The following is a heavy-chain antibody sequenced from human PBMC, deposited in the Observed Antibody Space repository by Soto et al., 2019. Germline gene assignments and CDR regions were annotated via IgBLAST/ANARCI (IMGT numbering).Heavy chain of an antibody. CDR1: GVSFGSCA. CDR2: IIPIFGTA. Sequence: VSWEECGVSFGSCASSWVRQDTGQGLEWLGGIIPIFGTANYAQKFQGRVTITADESTSTAHMELSSLRSEDTAVYYCARVGVVVAASPFAPWGQGTLVTVFS. D-gene: IGHD2-15*01. J-gene: IGHJ5*02. V-gene: IGHV1-69*01. CDR3: ARVGVVVAASPFAP.